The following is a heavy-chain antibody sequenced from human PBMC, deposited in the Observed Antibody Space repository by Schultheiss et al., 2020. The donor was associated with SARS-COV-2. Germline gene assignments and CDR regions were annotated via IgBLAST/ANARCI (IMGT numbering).Heavy chain of an antibody. CDR1: GGSISSYY. Sequence: ETLSLTCTVSGGSISSYYWSWIRQPPGKGLEWVSAISGSGGSTYYADSVKGRFTISRDNSKNTLYLQMNSLRAEDTAVYYCARDDGIAVAGTDYYYGMDVWGQGTTVTVSS. CDR2: ISGSGGST. CDR3: ARDDGIAVAGTDYYYGMDV. J-gene: IGHJ6*02. V-gene: IGHV3-23*01. D-gene: IGHD6-19*01.